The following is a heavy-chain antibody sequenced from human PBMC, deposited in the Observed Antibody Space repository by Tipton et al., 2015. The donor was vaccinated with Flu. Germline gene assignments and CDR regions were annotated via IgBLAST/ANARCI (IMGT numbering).Heavy chain of an antibody. CDR3: AKERVADYYDSSGYDPESFQH. J-gene: IGHJ1*01. CDR2: ISASGGYS. D-gene: IGHD3-22*01. Sequence: SLRLSCAASGFTFDSYAMNWVRQAPGKGLEWVSVISASGGYSYYAASVKGRFTISRDNSESTLYLQMNSLRAEDTAVYYCAKERVADYYDSSGYDPESFQHWGQGTRVPVSS. CDR1: GFTFDSYA. V-gene: IGHV3-23*01.